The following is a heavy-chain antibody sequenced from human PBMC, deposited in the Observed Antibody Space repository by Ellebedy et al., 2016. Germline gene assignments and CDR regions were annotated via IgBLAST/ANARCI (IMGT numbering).Heavy chain of an antibody. J-gene: IGHJ4*02. Sequence: GGSLRLSCAASGFTVSSNYMSWVRQAPGKGLEWVSVIYSGGSTYYADSVKGRFTISRDNSKNTLYLQMNSLRAEDTAVYYCATGGDYYDSSGYNLNWGQGTLVTVSS. CDR3: ATGGDYYDSSGYNLN. V-gene: IGHV3-66*01. D-gene: IGHD3-22*01. CDR2: IYSGGST. CDR1: GFTVSSNY.